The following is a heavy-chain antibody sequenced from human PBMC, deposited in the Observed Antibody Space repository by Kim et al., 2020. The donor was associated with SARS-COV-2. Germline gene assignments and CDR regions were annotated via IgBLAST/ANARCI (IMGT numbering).Heavy chain of an antibody. D-gene: IGHD3-10*01. Sequence: SETLSLTCAVYGGSFSGYYWSWIRQPPGKGLEWIGEINHSGSTNYNPSLKSRVTISVDTSKNQFSLKLSSVTAADTAVYYCARGSWVRLLWFGEPIPRFDPWGQGTLVTVSS. CDR1: GGSFSGYY. CDR2: INHSGST. J-gene: IGHJ5*02. V-gene: IGHV4-34*01. CDR3: ARGSWVRLLWFGEPIPRFDP.